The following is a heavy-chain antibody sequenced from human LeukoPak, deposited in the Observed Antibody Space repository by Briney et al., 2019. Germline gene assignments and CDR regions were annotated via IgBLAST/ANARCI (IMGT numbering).Heavy chain of an antibody. CDR2: ISAGGDFV. J-gene: IGHJ1*01. CDR1: GFPFSTHS. D-gene: IGHD2-15*01. V-gene: IGHV3-21*01. CDR3: ASTFSYCGDGSCAL. Sequence: GGSLRLSCAASGFPFSTHSLNWVRQAPGKGLEWVSSISAGGDFVYYGDSVKGRFTMSRDNAKNSLHLQLDNLRADDTAVYYCASTFSYCGDGSCALGGQGTLVIVSS.